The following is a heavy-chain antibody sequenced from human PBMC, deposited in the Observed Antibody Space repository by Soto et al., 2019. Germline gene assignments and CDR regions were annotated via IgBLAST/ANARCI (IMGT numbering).Heavy chain of an antibody. CDR2: ISAYNGNT. J-gene: IGHJ4*02. D-gene: IGHD4-17*01. CDR3: ARIPPPGMTTVAIFDY. Sequence: AAVKVSCKASGYTFTSYCISWVRQSPGQGLEWMGWISAYNGNTNYAQKLQGRVTMTTDTSTSTAYMELRSLRSDDTAVYYCARIPPPGMTTVAIFDYWGQGTLVTVSS. CDR1: GYTFTSYC. V-gene: IGHV1-18*01.